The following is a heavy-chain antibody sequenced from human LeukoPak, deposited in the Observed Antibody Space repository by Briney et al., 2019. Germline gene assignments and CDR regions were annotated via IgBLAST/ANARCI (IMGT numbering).Heavy chain of an antibody. J-gene: IGHJ4*02. CDR3: ARDSSGYYDSSGLDY. V-gene: IGHV4-59*01. D-gene: IGHD3-22*01. CDR2: IYYSGST. Sequence: SETLSLTCTVSGGSISSYYWSWIRQPPGKGQEWIGYIYYSGSTNYNPSLKSRVTISVDTSKNQFSLKLSSVTAADTAVYYCARDSSGYYDSSGLDYWGQGTLVTVSS. CDR1: GGSISSYY.